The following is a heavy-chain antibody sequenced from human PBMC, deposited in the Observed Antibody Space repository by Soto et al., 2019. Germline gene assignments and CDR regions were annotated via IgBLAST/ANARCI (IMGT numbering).Heavy chain of an antibody. CDR2: IHGGGSGS. Sequence: LRLSFAASGFTLSNHWMHWVRQAPGKGLVWVSSIHGGGSGSSYADSVKGRFTSTSDNAENTLHLQMNGLRGEDSAVYYCAKDPRQLEYYFDYWGQGTLVTVSS. CDR1: GFTLSNHW. CDR3: AKDPRQLEYYFDY. J-gene: IGHJ4*02. D-gene: IGHD6-6*01. V-gene: IGHV3-74*01.